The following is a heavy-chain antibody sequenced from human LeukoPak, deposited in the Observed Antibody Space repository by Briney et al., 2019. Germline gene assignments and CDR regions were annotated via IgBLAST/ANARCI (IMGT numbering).Heavy chain of an antibody. J-gene: IGHJ3*02. CDR3: ARDGGSRGYTYGQGAFDI. V-gene: IGHV3-53*01. Sequence: PGGSLRLSCAASGFNGSSNYMSWVRQAPGKGLEWVSVIYSGGKTFYPDSVNGRFTISRDISKNTLYLQMDSLRAEDTALYYCARDGGSRGYTYGQGAFDIWGQGTMVTVSS. CDR1: GFNGSSNY. CDR2: IYSGGKT. D-gene: IGHD5-18*01.